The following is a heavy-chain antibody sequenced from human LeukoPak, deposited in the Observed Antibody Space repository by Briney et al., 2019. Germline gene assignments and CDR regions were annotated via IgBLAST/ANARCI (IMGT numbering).Heavy chain of an antibody. CDR3: ARDSGPLDYLLSFDY. CDR1: GFSVSSHY. V-gene: IGHV3-66*01. D-gene: IGHD3-10*01. CDR2: IYRGDSR. J-gene: IGHJ4*02. Sequence: GGSLRLSCAGSGFSVSSHYMSWVRQAPGKGLEWVAVIYRGDSRHYADSVQGRFAISRDNSKNTLYLQMNSLRAEDTAVYYCARDSGPLDYLLSFDYWGQGTLVTVSS.